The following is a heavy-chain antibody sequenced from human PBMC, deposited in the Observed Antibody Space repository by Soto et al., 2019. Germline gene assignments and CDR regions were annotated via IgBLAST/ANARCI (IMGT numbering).Heavy chain of an antibody. Sequence: QITLKESGPTLVKPTQPLTLTCTFSGFSLSTSGVGVGWIRQPPGKALEWLALIYWDDDKRYSPSLKSRLTITKDTSKNQVVLTMTNMDPVDTATYYCAHSFRQWLATRTYYFDYWGQGTLVTVSS. CDR2: IYWDDDK. V-gene: IGHV2-5*02. D-gene: IGHD6-19*01. CDR1: GFSLSTSGVG. CDR3: AHSFRQWLATRTYYFDY. J-gene: IGHJ4*02.